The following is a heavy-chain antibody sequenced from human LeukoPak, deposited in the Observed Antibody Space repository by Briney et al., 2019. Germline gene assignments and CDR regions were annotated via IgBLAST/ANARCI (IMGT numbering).Heavy chain of an antibody. D-gene: IGHD3-10*01. Sequence: GSLRLSCAASGFTFSSYSMNWIRQPPGKGLEWIGSIYYTGSTYYKPSLKSRVTISEDTSKNQFSLKLSSVTAADTAVYYCTFNLGSGSYAFDIWGQGTMVTVSS. V-gene: IGHV4-39*07. J-gene: IGHJ3*02. CDR3: TFNLGSGSYAFDI. CDR1: GFTFSSYS. CDR2: IYYTGST.